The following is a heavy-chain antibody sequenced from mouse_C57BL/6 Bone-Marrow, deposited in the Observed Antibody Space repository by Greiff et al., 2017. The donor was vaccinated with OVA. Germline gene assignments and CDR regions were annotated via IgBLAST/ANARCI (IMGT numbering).Heavy chain of an antibody. D-gene: IGHD2-2*01. CDR3: TRANYYGYLYAMDY. J-gene: IGHJ4*01. CDR1: GYTFTDYE. Sequence: VQLQQSGAELVRPGASVTLSCKASGYTFTDYEMHWVKQTPVHGLEWIGAIDPETGGTAYNQKFKGKAILTADKSSSTAYMELRSLTSEDSAVYYCTRANYYGYLYAMDYWGQGTSVTVSS. CDR2: IDPETGGT. V-gene: IGHV1-15*01.